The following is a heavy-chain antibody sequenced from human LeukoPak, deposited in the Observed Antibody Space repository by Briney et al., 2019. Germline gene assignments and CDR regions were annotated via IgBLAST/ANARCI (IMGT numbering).Heavy chain of an antibody. CDR3: TNTGLYYYDSGSAYYFDY. Sequence: SETLSLTCTVSGDPISSYYWSWIRQPPGKGLEWIGSINYNGSTYYNPSLKSRVTISLDTSKNHFSLKLSSVTAADTAVYYCTNTGLYYYDSGSAYYFDYWGQGTLVTVSS. V-gene: IGHV4-59*04. CDR1: GDPISSYY. D-gene: IGHD3-10*01. CDR2: INYNGST. J-gene: IGHJ4*02.